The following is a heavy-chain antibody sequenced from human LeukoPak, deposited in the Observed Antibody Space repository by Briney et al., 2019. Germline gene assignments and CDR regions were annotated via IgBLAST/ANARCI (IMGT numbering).Heavy chain of an antibody. CDR2: ISGIGGRST. V-gene: IGHV3-23*01. Sequence: GGSLRLSCAVCGFSFSSYAMSWVRQAPGKGLEWVSTISGIGGRSTYYADSVKGRFTISRDNSKNTLFLQMNSLRVEDTAVYYCVKDAVADYWGQGTLVTVSS. CDR1: GFSFSSYA. CDR3: VKDAVADY. D-gene: IGHD6-19*01. J-gene: IGHJ4*02.